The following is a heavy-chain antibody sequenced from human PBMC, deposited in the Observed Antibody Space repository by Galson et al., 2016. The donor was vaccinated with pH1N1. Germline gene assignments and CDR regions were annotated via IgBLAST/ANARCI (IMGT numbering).Heavy chain of an antibody. CDR1: GGTFNSNG. Sequence: SVKVSCKASGGTFNSNGISWLRQAPGQGLEWMGRIIPILGSTNYAQKFQGKITITADESTSTAYMELNSLRSEDTALYYCASEDYYDADLSDWYFDLWGRGTLVTVSS. CDR2: IIPILGST. V-gene: IGHV1-69*13. CDR3: ASEDYYDADLSDWYFDL. D-gene: IGHD3-22*01. J-gene: IGHJ2*01.